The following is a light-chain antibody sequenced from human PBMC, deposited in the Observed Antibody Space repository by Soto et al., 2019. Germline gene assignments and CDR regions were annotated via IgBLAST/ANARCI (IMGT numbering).Light chain of an antibody. CDR2: GYN. CDR3: QSYDSSLTGSV. V-gene: IGLV1-40*01. J-gene: IGLJ2*01. Sequence: QSALTQPPSVSGAPGQRVTISCTGSSSNIGAGYDVYWYQQLPGTAPTLLIYGYNNRPSGVPDRFSGSKSGTSASLAITGLQAEDEADYHCQSYDSSLTGSVFGGGTKLTVL. CDR1: SSNIGAGYD.